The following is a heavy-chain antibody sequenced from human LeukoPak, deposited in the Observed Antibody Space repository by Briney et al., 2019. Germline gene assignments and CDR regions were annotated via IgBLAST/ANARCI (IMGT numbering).Heavy chain of an antibody. Sequence: GGSLRLSCAASGFTFSSYGMHWVRQAPGKGLEWVAVIWYDGSNKYYADSVKGRLTISRDNSKNTLFLQMNSLRAEDTAVYYCAREADCSGGGCYRGAFDIWGQGTMVAVSS. J-gene: IGHJ3*02. V-gene: IGHV3-33*01. CDR2: IWYDGSNK. CDR3: AREADCSGGGCYRGAFDI. D-gene: IGHD2-15*01. CDR1: GFTFSSYG.